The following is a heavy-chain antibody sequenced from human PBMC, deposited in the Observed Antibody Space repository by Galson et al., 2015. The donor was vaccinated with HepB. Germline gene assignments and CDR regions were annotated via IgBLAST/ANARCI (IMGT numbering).Heavy chain of an antibody. J-gene: IGHJ6*02. CDR1: GFTFSNAW. V-gene: IGHV3-15*01. CDR3: TTDQSSYYDSSGYYYDLNYYYGMDV. CDR2: IKSKTDGGTT. Sequence: SLRLSCAASGFTFSNAWMSWVRQAPGKGLEWVGRIKSKTDGGTTDYAAPVKGRFTISRDDSKNTLYLQMNSLKTEDTAVYYCTTDQSSYYDSSGYYYDLNYYYGMDVWGQGTTVTVSS. D-gene: IGHD3-22*01.